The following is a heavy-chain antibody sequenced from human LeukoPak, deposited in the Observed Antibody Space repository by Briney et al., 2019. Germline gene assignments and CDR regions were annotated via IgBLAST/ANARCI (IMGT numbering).Heavy chain of an antibody. Sequence: ASVKVSCKASGYTFTSYGISWVRQAPEQGLEWMGWISAYNGDTNYAQKLQGRVTMTTDTSTGTAYMELRSLRSDDTAVYYCARIWMVATGGGFNFHYWGQGTLVTVSS. CDR3: ARIWMVATGGGFNFHY. CDR1: GYTFTSYG. V-gene: IGHV1-18*01. D-gene: IGHD3-16*01. J-gene: IGHJ4*02. CDR2: ISAYNGDT.